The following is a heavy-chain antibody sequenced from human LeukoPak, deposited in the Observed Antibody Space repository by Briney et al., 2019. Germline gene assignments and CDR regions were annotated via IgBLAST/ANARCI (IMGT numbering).Heavy chain of an antibody. CDR3: ARGYSSRS. V-gene: IGHV1-69*01. CDR2: IIPIFGTA. Sequence: SVKVSCKASGGTFSSYAISGVRQAAGQGLEWMGGIIPIFGTANYAQKFQGRVTITADESTSTAYMELSSLAYEDTAVYYCARGYSSRSWGQGTLVTVS. CDR1: GGTFSSYA. D-gene: IGHD5-18*01. J-gene: IGHJ4*02.